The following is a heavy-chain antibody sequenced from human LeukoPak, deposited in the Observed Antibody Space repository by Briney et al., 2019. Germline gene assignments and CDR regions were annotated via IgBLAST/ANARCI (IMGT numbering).Heavy chain of an antibody. CDR3: ARTIFGVVNSVAFDM. CDR1: LGSLSSCDYY. D-gene: IGHD3-3*01. CDR2: NYYSGSS. J-gene: IGHJ3*02. Sequence: SQTLSLTCTVSLGSLSSCDYYWRWLPQPPGKGLVGFGYNYYSGSSYYNPSPKSQVTISVETSKKQLSLRLSSVTAADTAVYNCARTIFGVVNSVAFDMWGQATMVTVSS. V-gene: IGHV4-30-4*08.